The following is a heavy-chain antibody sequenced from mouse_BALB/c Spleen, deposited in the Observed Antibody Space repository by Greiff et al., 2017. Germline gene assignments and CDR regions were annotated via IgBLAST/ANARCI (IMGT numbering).Heavy chain of an antibody. J-gene: IGHJ4*01. CDR3: ARLGGYSPPYAMDY. V-gene: IGHV4-1*02. CDR1: GFDFSRYW. Sequence: EVQLVESGGGLVQPGGSLKLSCAASGFDFSRYWMSWVRQAPGKGLEWIGEINPDSSTINYTPSLKDKFIISRDNAKNTLYLQMSKVRSEDTALYYCARLGGYSPPYAMDYWGQGTSVTVSS. D-gene: IGHD2-3*01. CDR2: INPDSSTI.